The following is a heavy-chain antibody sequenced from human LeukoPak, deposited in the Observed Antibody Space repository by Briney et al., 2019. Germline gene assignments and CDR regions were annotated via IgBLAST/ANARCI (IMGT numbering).Heavy chain of an antibody. CDR1: GGSFSGYY. V-gene: IGHV4-34*01. J-gene: IGHJ4*02. CDR2: INHSGST. Sequence: SETLSLTCAVYGGSFSGYYWSWIRQPPGKGLEWIGEINHSGSTNYNPSLKSRVTISVDTSKNQFSLKLSSVTAAATAVYYCARGLGGSGSYYNQVYFDYWGQGTLVTVSS. D-gene: IGHD3-10*01. CDR3: ARGLGGSGSYYNQVYFDY.